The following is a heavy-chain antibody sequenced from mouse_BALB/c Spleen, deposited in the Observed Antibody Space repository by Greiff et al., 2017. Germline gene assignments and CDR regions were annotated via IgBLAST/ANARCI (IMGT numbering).Heavy chain of an antibody. CDR2: ISDGGSYT. Sequence: EVHLVESGGGLVKPGGSLKLSCAASGFTFSDYYMYWVRQTPEKRLEWVATISDGGSYTYYPDSVKGRFTISRDNAKNNLYLQMSSLKSEDTAMYYCARERDGWFAYWGQGTLVTVSA. V-gene: IGHV5-4*02. CDR3: ARERDGWFAY. CDR1: GFTFSDYY. J-gene: IGHJ3*01. D-gene: IGHD2-3*01.